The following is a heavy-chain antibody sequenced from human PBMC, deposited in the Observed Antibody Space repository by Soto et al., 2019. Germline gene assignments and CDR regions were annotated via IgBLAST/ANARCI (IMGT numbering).Heavy chain of an antibody. CDR3: ARDFRMYGDYVDH. D-gene: IGHD4-17*01. Sequence: QVQLVESGGTLVKPGGSLRVSCVASGFRFSDWYMGWIRQAPGKGLEWVSSISQSGSVKKYADSVKGRFTISTDSSKKSLYLQMDGLTAEATAVYYCARDFRMYGDYVDHWCQGTVVTVSS. V-gene: IGHV3-11*01. J-gene: IGHJ4*02. CDR1: GFRFSDWY. CDR2: ISQSGSVK.